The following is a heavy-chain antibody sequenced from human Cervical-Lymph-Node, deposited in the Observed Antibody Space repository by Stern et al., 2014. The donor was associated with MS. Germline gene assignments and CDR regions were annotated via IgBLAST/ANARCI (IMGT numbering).Heavy chain of an antibody. CDR2: FIGHSGNT. V-gene: IGHV1-18*01. D-gene: IGHD3-16*02. CDR1: GYTFTSNG. CDR3: ARDRDHRLDV. J-gene: IGHJ3*01. Sequence: MQLVESGAEVTKPGASVKVSCKASGYTFTSNGISWVRQAPGQGLEWMELFIGHSGNTTYALSLQGRFTMTTATSTRTAYMELRSLRSDDTAMYYCARDRDHRLDVWGQGTMVTVSS.